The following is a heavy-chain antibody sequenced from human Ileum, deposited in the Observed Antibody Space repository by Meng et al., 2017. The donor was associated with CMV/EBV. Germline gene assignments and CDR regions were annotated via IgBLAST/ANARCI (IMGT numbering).Heavy chain of an antibody. V-gene: IGHV4-61*01. CDR3: ASDHLTTTDHWGYYAMVV. D-gene: IGHD7-27*01. Sequence: SETLSLTCTVSGDSVSSDSYYWTWVRQPPGKGLEWIGHLYYSGSTNYNPSLKSRVSMSLDTSKNQFSLKLSSVTAADTAVYYCASDHLTTTDHWGYYAMVVWGQGNTV. J-gene: IGHJ6*01. CDR2: LYYSGST. CDR1: GDSVSSDSYY.